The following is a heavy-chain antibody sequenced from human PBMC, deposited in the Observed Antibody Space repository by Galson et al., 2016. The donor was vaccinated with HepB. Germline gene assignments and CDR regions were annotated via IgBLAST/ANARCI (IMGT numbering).Heavy chain of an antibody. CDR1: GFTFSSYG. D-gene: IGHD5-18*01. V-gene: IGHV3-30*18. CDR3: AKDMGWIQLWFDY. CDR2: ISYDGSNK. Sequence: SLRLSCAASGFTFSSYGMHWVRQAPGKGLEWVAVISYDGSNKYYADSVKGRFTISRDNSKNTLYLQMNSLRAEDTAVYYCAKDMGWIQLWFDYWGQGTLVTVSS. J-gene: IGHJ4*02.